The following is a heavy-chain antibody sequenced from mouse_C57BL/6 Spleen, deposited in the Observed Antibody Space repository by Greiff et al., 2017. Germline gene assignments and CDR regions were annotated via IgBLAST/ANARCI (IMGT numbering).Heavy chain of an antibody. D-gene: IGHD2-4*01. J-gene: IGHJ1*03. Sequence: QVQLQQSGAELVKPGASVKISCKASGYAFSSYWLNWVKQRPGTGLEWIGQIYPGDGDTNYNGKFKGKATLTADKSSSTAYMQLSSLTSEDSAVYFCASEGDYDEDGYFDVWGTGTTVTVSS. V-gene: IGHV1-80*01. CDR3: ASEGDYDEDGYFDV. CDR2: IYPGDGDT. CDR1: GYAFSSYW.